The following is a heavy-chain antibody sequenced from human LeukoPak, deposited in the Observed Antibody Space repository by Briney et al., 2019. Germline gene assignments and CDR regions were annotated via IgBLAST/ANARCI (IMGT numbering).Heavy chain of an antibody. CDR3: ARDIAAAGPWYFDL. V-gene: IGHV4-34*01. CDR1: GVSLNDYY. Sequence: SETLSLTCAVYGVSLNDYYWSWIRQPPGKGLEWIGEINHSGSTNYSPSLKSRVTISVDTSKNQFSLRLSSVTAADTAVYYCARDIAAAGPWYFDLWGRGTLVTVSS. J-gene: IGHJ2*01. CDR2: INHSGST. D-gene: IGHD6-13*01.